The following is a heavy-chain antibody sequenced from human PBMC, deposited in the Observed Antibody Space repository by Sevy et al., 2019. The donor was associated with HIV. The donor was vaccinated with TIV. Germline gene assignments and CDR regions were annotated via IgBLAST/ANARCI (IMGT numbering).Heavy chain of an antibody. CDR3: ARVVAYCTGGSCFPGYYYGMDV. Sequence: GGSLRLSCAASGFTFSSYSMNWVRQAPGKGLEWVSAISGSSNYIYYAESVKGRFIISRDNVKNTLYLQMNSLRAEDTAVYYCARVVAYCTGGSCFPGYYYGMDVWGQGTTVTVSS. D-gene: IGHD2-15*01. V-gene: IGHV3-21*06. CDR2: ISGSSNYI. J-gene: IGHJ6*02. CDR1: GFTFSSYS.